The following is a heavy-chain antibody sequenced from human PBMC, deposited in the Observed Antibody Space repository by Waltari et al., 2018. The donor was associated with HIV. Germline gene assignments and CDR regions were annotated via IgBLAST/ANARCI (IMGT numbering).Heavy chain of an antibody. J-gene: IGHJ5*02. Sequence: QVQLQQWGAGLLKPSETLSLTCAVYGGSFSGYYWSWIRQPPGKGLEWIGEINQIGSTKYNPALKMRVTISVDTSKNQCSLKLSSVTAADTSGYYCARGRDYYDSSGYRTSWFDPWGQGTLVTVSS. CDR2: INQIGST. V-gene: IGHV4-34*01. D-gene: IGHD3-22*01. CDR1: GGSFSGYY. CDR3: ARGRDYYDSSGYRTSWFDP.